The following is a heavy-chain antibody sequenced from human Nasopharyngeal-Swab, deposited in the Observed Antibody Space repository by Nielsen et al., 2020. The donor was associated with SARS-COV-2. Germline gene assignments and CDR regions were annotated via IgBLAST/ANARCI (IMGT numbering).Heavy chain of an antibody. CDR2: TNQDGTER. D-gene: IGHD3-22*01. V-gene: IGHV3-7*03. J-gene: IGHJ4*02. CDR3: VAAVSGTSRTYYDY. CDR1: GFTFTNYW. Sequence: GESLKISCAASGFTFTNYWMAWIRQAAGKGLEWVANTNQDGTERYYVDSVKGRFTISSDNGQSLLYLQMNSLRAEDTAIYFCVAAVSGTSRTYYDYWGQGSLVTVSS.